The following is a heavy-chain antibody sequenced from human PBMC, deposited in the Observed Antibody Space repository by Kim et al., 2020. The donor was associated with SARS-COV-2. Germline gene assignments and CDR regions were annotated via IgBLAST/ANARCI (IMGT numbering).Heavy chain of an antibody. J-gene: IGHJ5*02. CDR2: INHSGST. Sequence: SETLSLTCAVYGGSFSGYYWSWIRQPPGKGLEWIGEINHSGSTNYNPSLKSRVTISVDTSKNQFSLKLSSVTAADTAVYYCARNFGTGSSWYRTWGQGTLVTVSS. CDR1: GGSFSGYY. D-gene: IGHD6-13*01. CDR3: ARNFGTGSSWYRT. V-gene: IGHV4-34*01.